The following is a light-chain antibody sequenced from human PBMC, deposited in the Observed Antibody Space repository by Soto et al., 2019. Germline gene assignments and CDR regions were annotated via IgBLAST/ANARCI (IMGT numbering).Light chain of an antibody. CDR2: GAS. Sequence: EIVLTQSPGTLSLSPGERATLFCRASQSVSGSFLAWYQQKPGQAPRLPIYGASSRATGIPDRFSGSGSGTDFTLTISRLEPEDFAVYYCQQYGSSPTFGQGTKVDI. CDR3: QQYGSSPT. CDR1: QSVSGSF. J-gene: IGKJ1*01. V-gene: IGKV3-20*01.